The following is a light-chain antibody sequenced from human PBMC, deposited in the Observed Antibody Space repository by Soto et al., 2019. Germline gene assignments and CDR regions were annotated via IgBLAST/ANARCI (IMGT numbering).Light chain of an antibody. CDR3: QQRSSWPLT. CDR1: QGVSRF. J-gene: IGKJ4*01. CDR2: DAS. V-gene: IGKV3-11*01. Sequence: EIVLTQSPATLSLSPGERAALSCRASQGVSRFLAWYQQKPGQAPRLLIYDASNRATGIPARFGGSGSGTDFTLAISSLEPEDFAVYYCQQRSSWPLTFGGGTKVEIK.